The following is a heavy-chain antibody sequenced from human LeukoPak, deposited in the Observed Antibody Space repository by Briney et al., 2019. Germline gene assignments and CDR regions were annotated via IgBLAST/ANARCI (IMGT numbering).Heavy chain of an antibody. CDR3: ARSRGITRMVWFDP. V-gene: IGHV4-34*01. J-gene: IGHJ5*02. CDR2: INHSGST. CDR1: GGSFSDFY. D-gene: IGHD2-2*01. Sequence: SKTLSLTCAVYGGSFSDFYWSWIRQPPGKGLEWIGEINHSGSTNYNPSLKSRVTISVDTSKNQISLKLSSVTAADTAVYYCARSRGITRMVWFDPWGQGTLVTVSS.